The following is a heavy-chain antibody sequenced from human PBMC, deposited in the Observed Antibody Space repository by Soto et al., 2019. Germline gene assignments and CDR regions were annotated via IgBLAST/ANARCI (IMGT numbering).Heavy chain of an antibody. D-gene: IGHD4-17*01. CDR3: ARVVKAGDYGDYGRYYFDY. CDR2: ISAYSGNT. V-gene: IGHV1-18*04. Sequence: QVQLVQFGAEGKKPGASVKVSCKASGYTFTIYGITWGQRAPGQGLEWMGWISAYSGNTNYAQKLQGRLPVTTDTSTNTAYMDLRSLRSDDTAVYYCARVVKAGDYGDYGRYYFDYWGHGTLVTVSS. CDR1: GYTFTIYG. J-gene: IGHJ4*01.